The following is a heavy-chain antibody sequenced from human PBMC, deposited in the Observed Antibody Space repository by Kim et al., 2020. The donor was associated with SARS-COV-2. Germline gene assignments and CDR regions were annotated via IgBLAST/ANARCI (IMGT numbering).Heavy chain of an antibody. D-gene: IGHD3-10*01. J-gene: IGHJ3*01. CDR3: AKEPNYPRAHDAFDF. V-gene: IGHV3-23*01. Sequence: SVKGRFSISRDNSKNTLYLQMNSLRAEDTAVYSCAKEPNYPRAHDAFDFWGQGTMVTVSS.